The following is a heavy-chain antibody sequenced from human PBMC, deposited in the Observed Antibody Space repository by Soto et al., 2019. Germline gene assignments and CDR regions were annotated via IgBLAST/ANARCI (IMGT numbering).Heavy chain of an antibody. Sequence: ASVKVSCKASGYTFTGYYMHWVRQAPGQGLEWMGWINPNSGGTNYAQKFQGWVTMTRDTSISTAYMELSRLRSDDTAVYYCARSEYSSSLDYYYYYGMDVWGQGTTVTVSS. CDR2: INPNSGGT. CDR1: GYTFTGYY. J-gene: IGHJ6*02. D-gene: IGHD6-6*01. CDR3: ARSEYSSSLDYYYYYGMDV. V-gene: IGHV1-2*04.